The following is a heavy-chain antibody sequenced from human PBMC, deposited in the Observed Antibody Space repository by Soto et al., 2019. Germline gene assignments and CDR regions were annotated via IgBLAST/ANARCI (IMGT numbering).Heavy chain of an antibody. CDR3: ARENYYGSGTYFRLDV. CDR2: LYDSGST. Sequence: QVQLQESGPGLVKPSETLSLTCTVSGDSISTYYWSWIRQPPGKGLEWIGYLYDSGSTHYNPSLKTRFHLSVDTSKKPFSLKLTSVTAADTAVYYCARENYYGSGTYFRLDVWGQGTRVTVSS. D-gene: IGHD3-10*01. J-gene: IGHJ6*02. CDR1: GDSISTYY. V-gene: IGHV4-59*01.